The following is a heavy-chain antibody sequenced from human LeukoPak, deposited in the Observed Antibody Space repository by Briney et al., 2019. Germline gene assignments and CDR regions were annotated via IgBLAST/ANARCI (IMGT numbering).Heavy chain of an antibody. CDR1: GGTFSSYA. V-gene: IGHV1-69*04. J-gene: IGHJ4*02. Sequence: ASVKVSCKASGGTFSSYAISWVRQAPGQGLEWMGRIIPILGMANYAQKFQGRVTITADKSTSTAYMELSSLRSEDTAVYYCARVALMGYSGYDSSPTYFDYWGQGTLVTVSS. CDR2: IIPILGMA. D-gene: IGHD5-12*01. CDR3: ARVALMGYSGYDSSPTYFDY.